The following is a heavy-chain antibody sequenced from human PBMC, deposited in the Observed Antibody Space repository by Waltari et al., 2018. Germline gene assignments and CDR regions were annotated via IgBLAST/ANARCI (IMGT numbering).Heavy chain of an antibody. CDR2: IKHSVST. D-gene: IGHD1-26*01. CDR3: ARGGWALDV. V-gene: IGHV4-34*01. Sequence: QVQLQQWGAGLLKPSETLSLTCAVYGGSFSGYYWRWFRQPPGKWLEWIREIKHSVSTNYNPAIKSRVTISVDTSEKQFSLEMSSVTAADSAVYYCARGGWALDVWGKGTTVTISS. CDR1: GGSFSGYY. J-gene: IGHJ6*04.